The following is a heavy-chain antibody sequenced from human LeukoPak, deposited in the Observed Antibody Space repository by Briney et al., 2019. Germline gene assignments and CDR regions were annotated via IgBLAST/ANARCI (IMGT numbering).Heavy chain of an antibody. V-gene: IGHV1-46*01. J-gene: IGHJ6*03. CDR2: INPSGGST. D-gene: IGHD6-6*01. CDR3: ARGFSTRVYYYYYMDV. Sequence: GASVKVSCKASGYTFTSYYMHWVRQAPGQGLEWMGIINPSGGSTSYAQKFQGRVTMTRDMSTSTVYMELSSLRSEDTAVYYCARGFSTRVYYYYYMDVWGKGTTVTVSS. CDR1: GYTFTSYY.